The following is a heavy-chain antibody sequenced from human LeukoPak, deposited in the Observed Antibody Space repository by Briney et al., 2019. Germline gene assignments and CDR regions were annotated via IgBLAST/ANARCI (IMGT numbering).Heavy chain of an antibody. V-gene: IGHV4-39*07. CDR3: ARDRSSTWDYYMDV. D-gene: IGHD2-2*01. J-gene: IGHJ6*03. Sequence: PSETLSLTCTVSGGSISSSSYYWGWLRQPPGKGLEWIGSIYYSGSTYYNPSLKSRVTISVDTSKNQFSLKLSSVTAADTAVYYCARDRSSTWDYYMDVWGKGTTVTVSS. CDR2: IYYSGST. CDR1: GGSISSSSYY.